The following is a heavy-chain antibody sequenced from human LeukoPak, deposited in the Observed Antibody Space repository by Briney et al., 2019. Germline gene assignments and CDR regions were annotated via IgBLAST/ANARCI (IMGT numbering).Heavy chain of an antibody. CDR1: GYTFTGYY. Sequence: ASVKVSCKASGYTFTGYYMHWVRQAPGQGLEWMGWINPNSGNTGYAQKFQGRVTMTRNTSISTAYMELSSLRSEDTAVYYCARGSYYYYMDVWGKGTTVTISS. CDR2: INPNSGNT. V-gene: IGHV1-8*02. CDR3: ARGSYYYYMDV. J-gene: IGHJ6*03.